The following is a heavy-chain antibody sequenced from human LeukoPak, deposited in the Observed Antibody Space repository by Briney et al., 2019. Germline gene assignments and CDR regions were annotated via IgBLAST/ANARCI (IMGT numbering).Heavy chain of an antibody. CDR2: MNPNSGNT. V-gene: IGHV1-8*01. CDR1: GYTFTSYD. CDR3: ASSGHLAAAGFLGWFDP. D-gene: IGHD6-13*01. Sequence: ASVTVSCKASGYTFTSYDINWVRQATGQGLGWMGWMNPNSGNTGYAQKFQGRVTMTRNTSISTAYMELSSLRSEDTAVYYCASSGHLAAAGFLGWFDPWGQGTLVTVSS. J-gene: IGHJ5*02.